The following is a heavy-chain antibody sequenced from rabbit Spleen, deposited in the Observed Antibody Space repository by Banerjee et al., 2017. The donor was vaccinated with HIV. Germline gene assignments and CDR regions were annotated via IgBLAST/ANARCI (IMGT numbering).Heavy chain of an antibody. CDR1: GFSFSSSYY. V-gene: IGHV1S45*01. CDR3: ARGYRTTTYRGDL. Sequence: QEQLEESGGDLVKPEGSLTLTCTASGFSFSSSYYMCWVRQAPGKGLEWIACIDAGSSGITYYASWAKGRFTISKTSSTTVTLQMTSLTAADTATYFCARGYRTTTYRGDLWGPGTLVTVS. D-gene: IGHD7-1*01. CDR2: IDAGSSGIT. J-gene: IGHJ6*01.